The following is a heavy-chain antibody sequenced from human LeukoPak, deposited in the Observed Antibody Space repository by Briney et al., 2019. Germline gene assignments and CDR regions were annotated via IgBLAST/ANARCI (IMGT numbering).Heavy chain of an antibody. J-gene: IGHJ4*02. CDR1: GGSISSNTYY. Sequence: SETLSLTCSVSGGSISSNTYYWGWIREPPGKGLEWIGYIYYTGSTNYNPSLKSRVSISVDTSKNQFSLKLSSVTAADTAVYYCARHGGYHSPIDYWGQGTLVTVSS. CDR3: ARHGGYHSPIDY. CDR2: IYYTGST. V-gene: IGHV4-61*05. D-gene: IGHD3-22*01.